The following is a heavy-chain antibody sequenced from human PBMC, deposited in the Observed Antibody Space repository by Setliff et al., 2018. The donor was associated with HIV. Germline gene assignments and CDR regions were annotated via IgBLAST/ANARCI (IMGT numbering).Heavy chain of an antibody. CDR3: ARENGRTNYYYYYGMDV. CDR1: GGSISSGTYY. Sequence: KTSETLSLTCTVSGGSISSGTYYWSWVRQPARKGLEWIGRIYTSGSTNYNPSPKSRVTISLDTSKNQFSLKLSSVTAADTAVYYCARENGRTNYYYYYGMDVWGQGTTVTVS. V-gene: IGHV4-61*02. J-gene: IGHJ6*02. CDR2: IYTSGST.